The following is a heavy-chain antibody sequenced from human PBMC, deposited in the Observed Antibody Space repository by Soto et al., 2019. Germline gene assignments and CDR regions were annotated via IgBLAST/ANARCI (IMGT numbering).Heavy chain of an antibody. D-gene: IGHD3-22*01. V-gene: IGHV3-23*01. CDR3: AKDRGEVGYYYDSSGYLGS. CDR2: ISGSGGST. CDR1: GFTFSSYA. Sequence: HPGGSLRLSCAASGFTFSSYAMSWVRQAPGKGLEWVSAISGSGGSTYYADSVKGRFTISRDNSKNTLYLQMNSLRAEDTAVYYCAKDRGEVGYYYDSSGYLGSWGQGTMVTVSS. J-gene: IGHJ3*01.